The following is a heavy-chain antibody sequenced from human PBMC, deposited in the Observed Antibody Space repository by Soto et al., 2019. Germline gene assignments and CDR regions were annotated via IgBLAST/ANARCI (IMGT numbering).Heavy chain of an antibody. V-gene: IGHV1-3*01. Sequence: QLTQSGAEVKKPGASVKVSCKASGLTFNNHAIHWVRQAPGQRLEWMGWINAGNRNTSYSERFKGRVTFTKDTFATTVYMELTSLTSEDTSIYYCARDQSEIGWYVDWFDPWGQGTLVTVSS. CDR3: ARDQSEIGWYVDWFDP. CDR1: GLTFNNHA. J-gene: IGHJ5*02. D-gene: IGHD6-19*01. CDR2: INAGNRNT.